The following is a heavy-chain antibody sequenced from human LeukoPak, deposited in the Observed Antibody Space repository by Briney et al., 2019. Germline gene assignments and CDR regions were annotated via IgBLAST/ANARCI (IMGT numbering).Heavy chain of an antibody. CDR3: ALAPNSNWFDF. D-gene: IGHD2-8*01. V-gene: IGHV4-59*03. Sequence: SETLSLTCTVSGDSTSNFYWNWLRQSPGEGLEWIGNIHYSGSSVYNPSLKSRGTISIDTSRRQFFLKLNSVTAADTAVYFCALAPNSNWFDFWGPGILVTVSS. CDR1: GDSTSNFY. J-gene: IGHJ5*01. CDR2: IHYSGSS.